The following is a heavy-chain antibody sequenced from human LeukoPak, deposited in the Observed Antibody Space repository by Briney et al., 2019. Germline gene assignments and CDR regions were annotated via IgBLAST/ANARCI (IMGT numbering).Heavy chain of an antibody. J-gene: IGHJ4*02. CDR3: AIIYFDSSGYQVLDY. CDR2: INPNSGDT. V-gene: IGHV1-2*02. CDR1: GYTFTGYY. Sequence: ASVKVSCKASGYTFTGYYMHWVRQAPGQGLEWMGWINPNSGDTNSAQKFQGRVTMTRDTSISTAYMELSRLRSDDTAAYYCAIIYFDSSGYQVLDYWGQGTLVTVSS. D-gene: IGHD3-22*01.